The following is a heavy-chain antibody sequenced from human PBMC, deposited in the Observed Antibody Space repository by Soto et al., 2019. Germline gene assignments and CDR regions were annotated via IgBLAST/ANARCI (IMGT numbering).Heavy chain of an antibody. CDR1: GFTFSSYS. J-gene: IGHJ4*02. Sequence: EVQLVESGGGLVKPGGSLRLSCAASGFTFSSYSMNWVRQAPGKGLEWVSSISSSSSYIYYADSVKGRFTISRDNAKNSLYLLMNSLRAEDTAVYYCARAPYYYDSSGYWAYWGQGTLVTVSS. CDR3: ARAPYYYDSSGYWAY. CDR2: ISSSSSYI. V-gene: IGHV3-21*01. D-gene: IGHD3-22*01.